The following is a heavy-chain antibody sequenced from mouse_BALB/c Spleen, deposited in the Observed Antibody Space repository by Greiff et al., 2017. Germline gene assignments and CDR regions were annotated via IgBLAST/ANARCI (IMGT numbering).Heavy chain of an antibody. CDR3: ARGYSGSGYSFDY. J-gene: IGHJ2*01. V-gene: IGHV1-7*01. Sequence: QVQLQQSGAELAKPGASVKMSCKASGYTFTSYWMHWVKQRPGQGLEWIGYINPSTGYTEYNQKFKDKATLTADKSSSTAYMQLSSLTSEDSAVYYCARGYSGSGYSFDYWGQGTTLTVSS. CDR1: GYTFTSYW. D-gene: IGHD1-1*01. CDR2: INPSTGYT.